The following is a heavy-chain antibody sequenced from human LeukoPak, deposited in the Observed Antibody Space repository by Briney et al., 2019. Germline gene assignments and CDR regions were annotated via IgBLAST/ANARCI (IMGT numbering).Heavy chain of an antibody. D-gene: IGHD4-17*01. CDR3: AREGDYEEWRDWFDP. CDR2: IYYSGST. CDR1: GGSISSYY. Sequence: SETLSLTCTVSGGSISSYYWSWIRQPPGKGLEWIGYIYYSGSTNYNASLKSRVTISVDTSKNQFSLKLSSVTAADTAVYYCAREGDYEEWRDWFDPWGQGTLVTVSS. J-gene: IGHJ5*02. V-gene: IGHV4-59*01.